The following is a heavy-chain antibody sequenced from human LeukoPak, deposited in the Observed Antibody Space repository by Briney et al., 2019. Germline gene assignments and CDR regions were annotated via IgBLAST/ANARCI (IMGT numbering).Heavy chain of an antibody. Sequence: EXIGEIFHSGRTNYNPSLKGRVTISVDKSKNQFSLKLNSVTAADTAIYYCARGQSGTYGTFDYWGQGTLVTVSS. D-gene: IGHD1-26*01. CDR2: IFHSGRT. J-gene: IGHJ4*02. V-gene: IGHV4-4*02. CDR3: ARGQSGTYGTFDY.